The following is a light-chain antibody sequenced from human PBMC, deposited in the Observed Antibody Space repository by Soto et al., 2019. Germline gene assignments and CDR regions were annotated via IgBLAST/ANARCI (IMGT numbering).Light chain of an antibody. CDR1: SSDVGPYNF. Sequence: QSALIQPRSVSGSTGQSVTISCTGTSSDVGPYNFVSWYQHHPGKAPKPMIYRVSQRPSGVPDRFSGSKSGNTSSLTISGLQAEDEADYYCCSYAGSNTYVVFGGGTKLTVL. J-gene: IGLJ2*01. V-gene: IGLV2-11*01. CDR2: RVS. CDR3: CSYAGSNTYVV.